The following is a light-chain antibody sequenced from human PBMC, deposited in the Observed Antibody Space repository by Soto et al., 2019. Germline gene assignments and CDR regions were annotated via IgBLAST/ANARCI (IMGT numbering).Light chain of an antibody. CDR2: AAS. Sequence: IQLTQSPSSLSASVGDRVTITCRASQGIGTYLAGYQQKPGQAPKLLIFAASTLQSGVPSRFSGSGSGTDFALTISSLQPEDFATFYCQQLNSFPFIFGGGTRVEIK. CDR3: QQLNSFPFI. CDR1: QGIGTY. V-gene: IGKV1-9*01. J-gene: IGKJ4*01.